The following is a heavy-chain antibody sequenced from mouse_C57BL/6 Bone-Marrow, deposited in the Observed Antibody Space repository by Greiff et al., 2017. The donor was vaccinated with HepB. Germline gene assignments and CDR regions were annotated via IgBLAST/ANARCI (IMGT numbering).Heavy chain of an antibody. D-gene: IGHD2-3*01. CDR3: ARCDGYYGFAY. V-gene: IGHV1-82*01. J-gene: IGHJ3*01. CDR2: IYPGDGDT. Sequence: QVQLQQSGPELVKPGASVKISCKASGYAFSSSWMNWVKQRPGKGLEWIGRIYPGDGDTNYNGKFKGKATLTADKSSSTAYMQLSSLTTEDSAVYFCARCDGYYGFAYWGQGTLVTVSA. CDR1: GYAFSSSW.